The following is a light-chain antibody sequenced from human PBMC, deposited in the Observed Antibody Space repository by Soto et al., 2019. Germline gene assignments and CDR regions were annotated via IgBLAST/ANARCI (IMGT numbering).Light chain of an antibody. CDR2: DAS. V-gene: IGKV1-33*01. Sequence: DIQMTQSPSSLSASVGDRVTITCQASQDISNYLNWYQQKPGKAPKVLIYDASNLKTGVPSRFSGSGSGTDFTFTINSLQPEDIATYFCQQYDSFPYSFGQGTKLEIK. J-gene: IGKJ2*03. CDR1: QDISNY. CDR3: QQYDSFPYS.